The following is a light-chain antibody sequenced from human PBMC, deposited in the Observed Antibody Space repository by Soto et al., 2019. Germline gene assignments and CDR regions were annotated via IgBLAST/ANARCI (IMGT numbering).Light chain of an antibody. CDR2: DVS. CDR3: SSYTSSSTLVV. Sequence: QSALTQPASVSGSPGQSITISCTGTSSDVGGYNYVSLYQQHPGKAPKLMIYDVSNRPSGVSNRFSGSMSGNTASLTISGLQAEDEADYYCSSYTSSSTLVVFGGRTKLTVL. V-gene: IGLV2-14*01. CDR1: SSDVGGYNY. J-gene: IGLJ2*01.